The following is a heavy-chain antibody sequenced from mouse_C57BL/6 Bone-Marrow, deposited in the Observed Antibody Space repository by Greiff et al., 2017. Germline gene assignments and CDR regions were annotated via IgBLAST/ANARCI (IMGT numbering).Heavy chain of an antibody. Sequence: QVQLQQPGAELVRPGSSVKLSCKASGYTFTSYWMDWVKQRPGQGLEWIGNIYPSDSETHYNQKFKDKATLTVDKSSSTAYMQLSSLTSEDSAVYYCARSNDYDGGYFDYWGQGTTLTVSS. J-gene: IGHJ2*01. D-gene: IGHD2-4*01. CDR2: IYPSDSET. V-gene: IGHV1-61*01. CDR1: GYTFTSYW. CDR3: ARSNDYDGGYFDY.